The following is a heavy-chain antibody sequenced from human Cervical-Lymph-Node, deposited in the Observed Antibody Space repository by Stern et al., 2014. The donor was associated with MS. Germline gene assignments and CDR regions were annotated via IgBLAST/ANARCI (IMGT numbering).Heavy chain of an antibody. CDR1: GFTFSSYG. CDR3: VRDGGGFGLGEYYYATDV. J-gene: IGHJ6*02. D-gene: IGHD3-10*01. Sequence: QVQLVESGGGVVQPGRSLRLSCATSGFTFSSYGMHWARLAPGKGLEWVAVIWYDGIKKYYVDSVKGRFTISRDNSKDTLYLQMNNLRVEDTAVYYCVRDGGGFGLGEYYYATDVWGQGTTVTVSS. CDR2: IWYDGIKK. V-gene: IGHV3-33*01.